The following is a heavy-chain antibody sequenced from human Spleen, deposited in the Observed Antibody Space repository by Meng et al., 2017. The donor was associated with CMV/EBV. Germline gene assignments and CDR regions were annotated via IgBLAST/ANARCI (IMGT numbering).Heavy chain of an antibody. Sequence: SETLSLTCTVYGGSFSGYYWNWIRQSPGTGLEWIGEVDHSGSTNYNPSLKSRVTISVDTSKNQFSLKLSSVTAADTAVYYCARYRAVKPAAWGDRGAFDIWGQGTMVTVSS. CDR3: ARYRAVKPAAWGDRGAFDI. D-gene: IGHD2-2*01. V-gene: IGHV4-34*10. CDR2: VDHSGST. J-gene: IGHJ3*02. CDR1: GGSFSGYY.